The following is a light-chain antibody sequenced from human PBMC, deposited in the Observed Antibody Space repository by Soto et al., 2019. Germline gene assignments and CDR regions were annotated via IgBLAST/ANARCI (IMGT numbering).Light chain of an antibody. V-gene: IGKV1-39*01. CDR3: QQSNSLPLT. CDR2: SIS. J-gene: IGKJ4*01. Sequence: DIPMTQSPSSLSASVGDRVTITCRASQTISRYLNWYQQKPGKAPILLISSISSLRSGAPSRFSGSGSGTDFTLTISSLQPEDFATYYCQQSNSLPLTFGGGTKVEI. CDR1: QTISRY.